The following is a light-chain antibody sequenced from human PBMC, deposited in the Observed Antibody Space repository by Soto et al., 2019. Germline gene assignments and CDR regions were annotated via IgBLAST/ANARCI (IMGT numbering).Light chain of an antibody. Sequence: QSALTQPASVSGSPGQSIAISCTGTSSDVGGYNYVSWYQQHPGKAPKLMIYDVTARPSGVSDRFSGSKSGNMASLTVSGLQAEDEANYYCSSYTSISTVVFGGGTKLTVL. CDR1: SSDVGGYNY. J-gene: IGLJ3*02. V-gene: IGLV2-14*03. CDR3: SSYTSISTVV. CDR2: DVT.